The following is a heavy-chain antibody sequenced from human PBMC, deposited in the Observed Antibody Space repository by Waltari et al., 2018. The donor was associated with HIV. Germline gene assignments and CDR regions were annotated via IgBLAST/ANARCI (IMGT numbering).Heavy chain of an antibody. V-gene: IGHV4-34*01. CDR3: ARGRSGYCSSTSCSGYFDL. CDR1: GGSFSGYS. CDR2: INHSGST. Sequence: QVQLQQWGAGLLKPSETLSLTCAVYGGSFSGYSWSWIRQPPGKGLEWIGEINHSGSTNYNPSLKSRVTISVDTSKNQFSLKLSSVTAADTAVYYCARGRSGYCSSTSCSGYFDLWGRGTLVTVSS. J-gene: IGHJ2*01. D-gene: IGHD2-2*01.